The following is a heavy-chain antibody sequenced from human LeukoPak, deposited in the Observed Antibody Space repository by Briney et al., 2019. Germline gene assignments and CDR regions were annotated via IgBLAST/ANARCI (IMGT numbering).Heavy chain of an antibody. J-gene: IGHJ4*02. D-gene: IGHD4-17*01. CDR3: ARAVSRMTTVTTVLDY. V-gene: IGHV1-69*13. CDR1: GGTFSSYA. CDR2: IIPIFGTA. Sequence: GASVKVSCKASGGTFSSYAISWVRQAPGQGLEWMGGIIPIFGTANYAQKFQGRVTITADESTSTAYVELSSLRSEDTAVYYCARAVSRMTTVTTVLDYWGQGTLVTVSS.